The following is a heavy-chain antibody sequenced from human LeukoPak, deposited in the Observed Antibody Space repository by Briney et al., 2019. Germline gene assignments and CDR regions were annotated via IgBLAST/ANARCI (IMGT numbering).Heavy chain of an antibody. CDR2: ISYDGSNK. J-gene: IGHJ4*02. D-gene: IGHD6-13*01. V-gene: IGHV3-30-3*01. Sequence: GGSLRLSCAASGFTFSSYAMHWVRQAPGKGLEWVAVISYDGSNKYYADSVKGRFTISRDNSKNTLYLQMNSLRAEDTAVYYCARAPGRAAKYYFDYWGQGTLVTVSS. CDR3: ARAPGRAAKYYFDY. CDR1: GFTFSSYA.